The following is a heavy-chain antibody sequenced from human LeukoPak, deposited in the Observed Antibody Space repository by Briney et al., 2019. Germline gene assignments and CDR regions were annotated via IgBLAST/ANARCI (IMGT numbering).Heavy chain of an antibody. D-gene: IGHD7-27*01. CDR3: VRAGAFDI. CDR1: GYTFTGYY. J-gene: IGHJ3*02. V-gene: IGHV1-2*02. Sequence: VSVKVSCKASGYTFTGYYMHWVRQAPGQGLEWMGWINPNSGDTKYAQKFQGRVTMTRDTSISTTYMELSRLKSDDTAVYYCVRAGAFDIWGQGTMVTVSS. CDR2: INPNSGDT.